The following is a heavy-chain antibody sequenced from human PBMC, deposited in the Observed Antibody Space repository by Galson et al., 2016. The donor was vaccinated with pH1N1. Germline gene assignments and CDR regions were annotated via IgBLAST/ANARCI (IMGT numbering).Heavy chain of an antibody. CDR2: ISGSVAAT. CDR1: GFTFSSYW. J-gene: IGHJ5*02. Sequence: SLRLSCAASGFTFSSYWMRWVRQAPGKGLEWVSTISGSVAATYYADSVKGRFTISRDNPRNNLYLQMNSLRAEDTAVYHCARVDYYGSGTYYKFVDNGWFDPWGQGTLVTVSS. CDR3: ARVDYYGSGTYYKFVDNGWFDP. V-gene: IGHV3-23*01. D-gene: IGHD3-10*01.